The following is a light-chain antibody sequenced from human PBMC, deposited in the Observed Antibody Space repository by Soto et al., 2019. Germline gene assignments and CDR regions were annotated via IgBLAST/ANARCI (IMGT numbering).Light chain of an antibody. V-gene: IGLV1-44*01. CDR3: AAWDDSLSGQWV. CDR1: NSNIGTNT. CDR2: SYN. J-gene: IGLJ7*01. Sequence: QSVLTQPPSVSGTPGQGVSISCSGSNSNIGTNTVNWYQHRPGTVPRLLIYSYNQRPSGVPDRFSASKSGTSASLANSRLQAEDEADYYCAAWDDSLSGQWVFGGGTQLTVL.